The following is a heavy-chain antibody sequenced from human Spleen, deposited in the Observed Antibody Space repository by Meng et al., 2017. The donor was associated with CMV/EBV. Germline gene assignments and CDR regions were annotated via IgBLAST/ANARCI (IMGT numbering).Heavy chain of an antibody. J-gene: IGHJ3*02. Sequence: GGSLRLSCAASGFTFSSYAMSWVRQAPGKGMEWVSAISGSGGSTYYADSVKGRFTIYRDNSKNTLYLKMNSLRAEDTAVYYCARGYCSSTSCYGLDAFDIWGQGTMVTVSS. D-gene: IGHD2-2*01. V-gene: IGHV3-23*01. CDR3: ARGYCSSTSCYGLDAFDI. CDR1: GFTFSSYA. CDR2: ISGSGGST.